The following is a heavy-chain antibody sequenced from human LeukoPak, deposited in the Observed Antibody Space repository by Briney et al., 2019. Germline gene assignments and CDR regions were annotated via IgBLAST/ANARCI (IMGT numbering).Heavy chain of an antibody. V-gene: IGHV1-2*02. J-gene: IGHJ4*02. D-gene: IGHD3-10*01. CDR2: IYPYTGAT. CDR3: ARDGPAQMVDFDY. Sequence: ASVKLSCKASGYTFSGTGWYLYWLRQAPGQGLECMGWIYPYTGATHYAQKFRGRVAMTRDTSISTAYMELSRLRPDDTAVYYCARDGPAQMVDFDYWGQGTLVTVSS. CDR1: GYTFSGTGWY.